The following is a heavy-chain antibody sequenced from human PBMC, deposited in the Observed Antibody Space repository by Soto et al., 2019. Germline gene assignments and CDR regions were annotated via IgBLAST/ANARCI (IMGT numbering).Heavy chain of an antibody. CDR1: GGTFSSYA. CDR3: ARVAEGNWNDEGGCFDY. CDR2: IIPIFGTA. Sequence: QFQLVQSGAEVKKPGSSVKVSCKASGGTFSSYAISWVRQAPGQGLEWMGGIIPIFGTANYAQKFQGRVTITADESTSTAYMELSSLRSEDTAVYYCARVAEGNWNDEGGCFDYWGQGTLVTVSS. V-gene: IGHV1-69*12. D-gene: IGHD1-20*01. J-gene: IGHJ4*02.